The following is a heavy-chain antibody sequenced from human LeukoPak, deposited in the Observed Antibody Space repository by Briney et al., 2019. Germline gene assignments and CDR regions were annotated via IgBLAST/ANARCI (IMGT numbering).Heavy chain of an antibody. CDR3: AKDDLSWIRGVVGQLDY. CDR2: MNPSSGDT. CDR1: GYTFTGYY. V-gene: IGHV1-2*02. Sequence: ASVKVSCKASGYTFTGYYVHWLRQAPGQGLEWMGWMNPSSGDTNHAQNFQGRVTMTRDTSISTAYMELSSLRSDDTAVYYCAKDDLSWIRGVVGQLDYWGQGTLVIVSS. J-gene: IGHJ4*02. D-gene: IGHD3-10*01.